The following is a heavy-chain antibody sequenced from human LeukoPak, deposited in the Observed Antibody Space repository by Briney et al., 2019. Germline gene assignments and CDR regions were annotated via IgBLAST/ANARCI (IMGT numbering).Heavy chain of an antibody. CDR1: GGSICTYY. J-gene: IGHJ4*02. V-gene: IGHV4-59*01. Sequence: PSETLSLTCTVSGGSICTYYWSWIRQPPGKGLEWIGYIYYTGITNYNPSLKSRVTISVDTSKNQFSLKLSSVTAADTAVYYCARGGAYSWNWWYFEYWGQGTLVTVSS. CDR2: IYYTGIT. CDR3: ARGGAYSWNWWYFEY. D-gene: IGHD1-1*01.